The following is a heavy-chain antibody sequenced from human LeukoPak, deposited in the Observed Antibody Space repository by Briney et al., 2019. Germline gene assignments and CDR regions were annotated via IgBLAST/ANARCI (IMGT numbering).Heavy chain of an antibody. Sequence: GGSLRLSCAGSGSSFSSYAMSWVRQAPGVGLEWVSGITGSGDSTYYIDSVKGRFTVSRDNSRNTLYLQMNSLRAENTAVYYCARMRLWLTGYFDYWGQGTLVTVSS. CDR1: GSSFSSYA. J-gene: IGHJ4*02. CDR2: ITGSGDST. V-gene: IGHV3-23*01. D-gene: IGHD5-18*01. CDR3: ARMRLWLTGYFDY.